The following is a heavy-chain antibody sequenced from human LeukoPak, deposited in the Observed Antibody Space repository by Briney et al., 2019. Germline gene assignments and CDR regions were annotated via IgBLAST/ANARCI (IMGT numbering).Heavy chain of an antibody. V-gene: IGHV3-21*01. D-gene: IGHD3-3*01. Sequence: PGGSLRLSCAASGFTFSSYSMNWVRQAPGKGLEWVSSISSSSSYIYYADSVKGRFTISRDNAKNTLYLQMNSLRGEDTAVYYCAKAWGTPHDFWSQGTLVTVSS. J-gene: IGHJ4*02. CDR3: AKAWGTPHDF. CDR2: ISSSSSYI. CDR1: GFTFSSYS.